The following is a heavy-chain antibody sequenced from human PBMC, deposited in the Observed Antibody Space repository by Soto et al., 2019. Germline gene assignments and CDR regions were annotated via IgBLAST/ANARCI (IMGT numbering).Heavy chain of an antibody. CDR2: INPNSGGT. Sequence: ASVKVSCKASGYTFTGYYMHWVRQAPGQGLEWMGWINPNSGGTNYAQKFQGRVTMTRDTSISTAYMELSRLRSDDTAVYYCARVLHGSSGCDYWGQGTLVTVCS. V-gene: IGHV1-2*02. CDR1: GYTFTGYY. D-gene: IGHD6-19*01. J-gene: IGHJ4*02. CDR3: ARVLHGSSGCDY.